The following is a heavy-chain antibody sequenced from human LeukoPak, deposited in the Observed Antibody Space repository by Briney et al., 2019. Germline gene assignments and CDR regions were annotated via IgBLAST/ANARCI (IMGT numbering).Heavy chain of an antibody. J-gene: IGHJ3*02. CDR2: INPNSGGT. Sequence: ASVKVSCKASGYTFTGYYMHWVRQAPGQGLEWMGWINPNSGGTNYAQKFQGRVTMTRDTPISTAYMELSRLRSDDTAVYYCARELGGAGTFDAFDIWGQGTMVTVSS. D-gene: IGHD6-13*01. CDR3: ARELGGAGTFDAFDI. V-gene: IGHV1-2*02. CDR1: GYTFTGYY.